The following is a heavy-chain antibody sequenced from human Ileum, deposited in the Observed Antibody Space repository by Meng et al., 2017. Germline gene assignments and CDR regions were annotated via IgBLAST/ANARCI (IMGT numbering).Heavy chain of an antibody. CDR3: ARAPKYCTNAVCSRPLDS. Sequence: QVQLQESGPRLVKPSQTLSLTRTVSGGSISSGDYYCSWVRQSPGKGPEWIGYIYSNGNTYSNPSLRGRLMISIDTSKNQFSLKLSSVTAADTAVYYCARAPKYCTNAVCSRPLDSWGQGTLVTVSS. D-gene: IGHD2-8*01. J-gene: IGHJ4*02. CDR2: IYSNGNT. CDR1: GGSISSGDYY. V-gene: IGHV4-30-4*01.